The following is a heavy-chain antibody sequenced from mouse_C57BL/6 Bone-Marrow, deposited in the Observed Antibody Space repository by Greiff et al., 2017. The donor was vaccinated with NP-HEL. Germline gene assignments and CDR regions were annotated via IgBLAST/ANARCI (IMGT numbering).Heavy chain of an antibody. V-gene: IGHV5-17*01. D-gene: IGHD4-1*01. CDR2: ISSGSSTI. J-gene: IGHJ1*03. Sequence: EVKLVESGGGLVKPGGSLKLSCAASGFTFSDYGMHWVRQAPEKGLEWVAYISSGSSTIYYADTVKGRFTISRDNAKKTLFLQMTSLRSEDTAMYYCARLLSGTEYFDVWGTGTTVTVSS. CDR1: GFTFSDYG. CDR3: ARLLSGTEYFDV.